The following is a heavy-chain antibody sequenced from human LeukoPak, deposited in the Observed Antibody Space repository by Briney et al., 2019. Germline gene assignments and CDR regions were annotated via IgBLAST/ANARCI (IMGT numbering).Heavy chain of an antibody. Sequence: ASVKVSCKASGGTFSSYAISWVRQATGQGLEWMGWMNPNSGNTGYAQKFQGRVTMTRNTSISTAYMELSSLRSEDTAVYYCARGSSPYYYDSSPFDYWGQGTLVTVSS. D-gene: IGHD3-22*01. V-gene: IGHV1-8*02. CDR2: MNPNSGNT. CDR3: ARGSSPYYYDSSPFDY. J-gene: IGHJ4*02. CDR1: GGTFSSYA.